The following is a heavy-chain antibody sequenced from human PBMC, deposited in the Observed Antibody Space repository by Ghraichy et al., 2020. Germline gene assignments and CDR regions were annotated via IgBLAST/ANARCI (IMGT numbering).Heavy chain of an antibody. CDR1: GFTFSNAW. CDR2: IKSKTDGGTT. J-gene: IGHJ4*02. Sequence: GGSLRLSCAASGFTFSNAWMSWVRQAPGKGLEWVGRIKSKTDGGTTDYAAPVKGRFTISRDDSKNTLYLQMNSLKTEDTAVYYCTTDKYSGYVADFDYWGQGTLVTVSS. D-gene: IGHD5-12*01. V-gene: IGHV3-15*01. CDR3: TTDKYSGYVADFDY.